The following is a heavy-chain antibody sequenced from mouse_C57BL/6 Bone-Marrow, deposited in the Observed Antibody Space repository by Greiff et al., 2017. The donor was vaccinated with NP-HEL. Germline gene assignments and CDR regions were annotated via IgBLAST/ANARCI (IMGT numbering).Heavy chain of an antibody. V-gene: IGHV1-50*01. Sequence: QVQLQQPGAELVKPGASVKLSCKASGYTFTSYWMQWVKQRPGQGLEWIGEIDPSDSYTNYNQKFKGKATLTVDTSSSTAYMQLSSLTSEDSAVYYCAREGICWGQGTTLTVSS. CDR2: IDPSDSYT. CDR3: AREGIC. CDR1: GYTFTSYW. J-gene: IGHJ2*01.